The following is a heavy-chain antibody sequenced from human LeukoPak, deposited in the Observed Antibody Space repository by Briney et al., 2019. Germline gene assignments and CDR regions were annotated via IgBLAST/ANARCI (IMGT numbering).Heavy chain of an antibody. CDR2: IYYSGST. CDR3: ARRPKHWFDP. J-gene: IGHJ5*02. V-gene: IGHV4-39*01. Sequence: PSETLSLTCTVSGGSISSSIYYWGWIRQPPGKGLEWIGSIYYSGSTYYNPSLKSRVTISVDTSKNQFSLKLSSVTAADTAVYYCARRPKHWFDPWGQGTLVTVSS. CDR1: GGSISSSIYY.